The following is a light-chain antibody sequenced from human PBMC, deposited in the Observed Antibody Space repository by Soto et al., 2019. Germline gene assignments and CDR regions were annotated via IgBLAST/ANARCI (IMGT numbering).Light chain of an antibody. CDR1: QSIGSW. V-gene: IGKV1-5*01. CDR3: QQYNDFQYS. CDR2: DAS. Sequence: DIQMTQSPSTLSASVGDRVTITCRASQSIGSWLAWYQQKPGKAPKLLIYDASTLESGVPSRFSGSGSGTEFTLTISSLQPDDFATYYCQQYNDFQYSFGPGTKLDI. J-gene: IGKJ2*01.